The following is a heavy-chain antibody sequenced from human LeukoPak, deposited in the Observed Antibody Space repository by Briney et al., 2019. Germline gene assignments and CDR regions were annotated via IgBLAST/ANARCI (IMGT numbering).Heavy chain of an antibody. Sequence: SETLSLTCTASGGSISSYYWSWIRQPPGKGLEWIGYIYYSGSTNYNPSLKSRVTISVDTSKNQFSLKLSSVTAADTAVYYCARAPPADYGDKRVDYFDYWGQGTLVTVSS. CDR3: ARAPPADYGDKRVDYFDY. J-gene: IGHJ4*02. D-gene: IGHD4-23*01. CDR2: IYYSGST. CDR1: GGSISSYY. V-gene: IGHV4-59*01.